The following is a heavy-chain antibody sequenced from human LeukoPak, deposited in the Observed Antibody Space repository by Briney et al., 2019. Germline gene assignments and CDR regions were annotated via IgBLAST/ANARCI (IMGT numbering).Heavy chain of an antibody. CDR3: ARTGTTVTGWFDP. CDR1: GYTFTSYG. D-gene: IGHD4-11*01. CDR2: IIPIFGTA. Sequence: SVKVSCKASGYTFTSYGISWVRQAPGQGLEWMGGIIPIFGTANYAQKFQGRVTITTDESTSTAYMELSSLRSEDTAVYYCARTGTTVTGWFDPWGQGTLVTVSS. V-gene: IGHV1-69*05. J-gene: IGHJ5*02.